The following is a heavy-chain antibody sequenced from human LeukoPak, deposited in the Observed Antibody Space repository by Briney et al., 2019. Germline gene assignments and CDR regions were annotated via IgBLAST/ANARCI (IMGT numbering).Heavy chain of an antibody. D-gene: IGHD3-3*01. CDR1: GFTFSSYA. CDR2: ISGSGGST. CDR3: AKMGDFWSGPKTTDFDY. V-gene: IGHV3-23*01. J-gene: IGHJ4*02. Sequence: GGSLRLSCAASGFTFSSYAMSWVRQAPGKGLEWVSAISGSGGSTYYADSVKGRFTISRDNSKNTLYLHMNSLRAEDTAVYYCAKMGDFWSGPKTTDFDYWGQGTLVTVSS.